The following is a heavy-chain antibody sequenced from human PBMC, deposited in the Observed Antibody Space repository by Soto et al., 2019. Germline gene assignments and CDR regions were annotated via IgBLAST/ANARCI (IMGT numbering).Heavy chain of an antibody. D-gene: IGHD6-19*01. V-gene: IGHV5-51*01. CDR3: ARGFYSSGEPAFDI. CDR1: GYSFTSYW. CDR2: IYPGDSDT. J-gene: IGHJ3*02. Sequence: PGESLKISCKVSGYSFTSYWIGWVRPMPGKGREWMGIIYPGDSDTRYSPSFQGQVTISADKSISTAYLQWSSLKASDTAMYYCARGFYSSGEPAFDIWGQGTMVTVSS.